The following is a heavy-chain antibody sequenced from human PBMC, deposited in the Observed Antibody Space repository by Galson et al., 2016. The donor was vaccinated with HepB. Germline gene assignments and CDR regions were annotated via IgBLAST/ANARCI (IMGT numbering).Heavy chain of an antibody. J-gene: IGHJ3*02. Sequence: TLSLTCTVSGGSISSLGHYWTWIRQNPEKGLQWIGYMYYSGNAHYNPSLKSRVIISIDTSKNQSSLKLSSVTAAVTAVYFCARSNYHDTSRAFDIWGQGTVITVSS. CDR3: ARSNYHDTSRAFDI. V-gene: IGHV4-31*03. D-gene: IGHD3-22*01. CDR2: MYYSGNA. CDR1: GGSISSLGHY.